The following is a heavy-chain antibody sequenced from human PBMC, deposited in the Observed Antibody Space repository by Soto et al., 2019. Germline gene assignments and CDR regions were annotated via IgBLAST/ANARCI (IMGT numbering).Heavy chain of an antibody. CDR3: ARDKKLEYSSSVVHC. D-gene: IGHD6-6*01. Sequence: ASVKVSCKASGYTFTSYGISWVRQAPGQGLEWMGWISAYNGNTNYAQKLQGRVTMTTDTSTSTAYMELRSLRSDDTAVYYCARDKKLEYSSSVVHCWGQGSLVTVSS. CDR1: GYTFTSYG. V-gene: IGHV1-18*01. J-gene: IGHJ4*02. CDR2: ISAYNGNT.